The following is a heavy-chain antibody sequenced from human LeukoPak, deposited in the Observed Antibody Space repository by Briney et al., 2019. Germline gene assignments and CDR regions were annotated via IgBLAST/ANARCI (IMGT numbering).Heavy chain of an antibody. CDR3: ARPNFNYYYYYMDV. CDR2: ISGSGGST. V-gene: IGHV3-23*01. J-gene: IGHJ6*03. D-gene: IGHD1-1*01. CDR1: GFTFSSYG. Sequence: GGTLRLSCAASGFTFSSYGMSWVRQAPGKGLEWVSAISGSGGSTYYADSVKGRFTISRDNSKNTLYLQMNGLRAEDTAVYYCARPNFNYYYYYMDVWGKGTTFAISS.